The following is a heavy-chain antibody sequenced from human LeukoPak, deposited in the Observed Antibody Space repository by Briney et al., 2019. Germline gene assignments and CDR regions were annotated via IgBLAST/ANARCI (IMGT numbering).Heavy chain of an antibody. CDR2: INPNSGGT. D-gene: IGHD3-10*01. CDR3: ARDLGGSGSYYNVHYYYYGMDV. J-gene: IGHJ6*02. V-gene: IGHV1-2*02. CDR1: GYTFTGYY. Sequence: ASVKVSCKASGYTFTGYYMHWVRQAPGQGLEWMRWINPNSGGTNYAQKFQGRVTMTRDTSISTAYMELSRLRSDDTAVYYCARDLGGSGSYYNVHYYYYGMDVWGQGTTVTVSS.